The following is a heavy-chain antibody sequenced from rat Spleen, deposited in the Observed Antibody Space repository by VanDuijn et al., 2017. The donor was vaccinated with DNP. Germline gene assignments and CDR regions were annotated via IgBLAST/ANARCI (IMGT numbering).Heavy chain of an antibody. CDR1: GFTFSDYN. V-gene: IGHV5-7*01. D-gene: IGHD1-4*01. CDR2: ITYDGSTS. J-gene: IGHJ2*01. CDR3: ARHNYPFDY. Sequence: EVQLVESGGGLVQPGRSLKLSCAASGFTFSDYNMAWVRQAPKKGLEWVATITYDGSTSYYRDSVKGRFTISRDNAQSTLFLQMESLRSEDTATYYCARHNYPFDYWGQGVMVTVSS.